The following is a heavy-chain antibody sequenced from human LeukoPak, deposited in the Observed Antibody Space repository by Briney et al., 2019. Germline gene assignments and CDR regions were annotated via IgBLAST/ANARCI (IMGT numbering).Heavy chain of an antibody. CDR1: GGSFSGYY. D-gene: IGHD2-2*02. CDR2: INHSGST. V-gene: IGHV4-34*01. J-gene: IGHJ5*02. Sequence: SETLSLTCALYGGSFSGYYWSWIRQPPGKGLEWIGEINHSGSTNYNPSLKSRVTISVDTPKNQFSLKLSSVTAADSAVYYCARRSPSSDIAVVPAAIRSTNWFDPWGQGTLVTVSS. CDR3: ARRSPSSDIAVVPAAIRSTNWFDP.